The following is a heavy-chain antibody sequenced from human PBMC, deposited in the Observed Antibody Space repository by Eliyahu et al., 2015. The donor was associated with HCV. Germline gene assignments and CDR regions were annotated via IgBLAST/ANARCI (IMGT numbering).Heavy chain of an antibody. CDR2: INPSGGST. Sequence: QVQLVQSGAEVKKPGASVXVSCXAXGYTFTSYYMHWVRQAPGQGLEWMGIINPSGGSTSYAQKFQGRVTMTRDTSTSTVYMELSSLRSEDTAVYYCARDLIVGATGDHDAFDIWGQGTMVTVSS. V-gene: IGHV1-46*01. CDR1: GYTFTSYY. J-gene: IGHJ3*02. CDR3: ARDLIVGATGDHDAFDI. D-gene: IGHD1-26*01.